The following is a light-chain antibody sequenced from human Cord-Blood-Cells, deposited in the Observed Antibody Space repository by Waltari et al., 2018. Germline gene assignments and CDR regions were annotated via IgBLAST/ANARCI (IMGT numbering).Light chain of an antibody. CDR2: AAS. Sequence: IQMTQSPSSLSASVGGRGTITCRASQSISSCLNWYQQKPGTAPHLLIYAASSLQRGVPSRFSGSVSGTDSPLTSSSLQPEDFANYYRQHSYSTPLTFGQGTKVEIK. J-gene: IGKJ1*01. CDR3: QHSYSTPLT. V-gene: IGKV1-39*01. CDR1: QSISSC.